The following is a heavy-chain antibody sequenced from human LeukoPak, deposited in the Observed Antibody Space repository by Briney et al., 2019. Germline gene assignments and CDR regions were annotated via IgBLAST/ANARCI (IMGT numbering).Heavy chain of an antibody. V-gene: IGHV4-59*01. Sequence: SETLSLTCTVSGGSISSYYWSWIRQPPGKGLEWIGYIYYSGSTDYNPSLKSRLTISVDTSKNQSSLKLSSVTAADTAVYYCARVHSGYESGANWFDPWGQGTLVTVSS. D-gene: IGHD5-12*01. CDR2: IYYSGST. CDR3: ARVHSGYESGANWFDP. J-gene: IGHJ5*02. CDR1: GGSISSYY.